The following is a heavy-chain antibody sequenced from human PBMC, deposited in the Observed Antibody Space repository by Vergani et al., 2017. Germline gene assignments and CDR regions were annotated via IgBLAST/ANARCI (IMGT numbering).Heavy chain of an antibody. CDR3: ARAHPYYYDSSGYQYYFDY. V-gene: IGHV4-61*02. CDR2: IYTRGST. D-gene: IGHD3-22*01. Sequence: QVQLQESGPGLVKPSQTLSLTCTVSGGSISSGSYYWSWIRQPAGKGLEWIGRIYTRGSTNYNPSVKSRVTISVDTSKNQFSRKMSSVTAADTAVYYCARAHPYYYDSSGYQYYFDYWGQGTLVTVSS. CDR1: GGSISSGSYY. J-gene: IGHJ4*02.